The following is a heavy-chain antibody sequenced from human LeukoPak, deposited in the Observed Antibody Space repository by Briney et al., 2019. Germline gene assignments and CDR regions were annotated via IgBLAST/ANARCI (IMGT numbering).Heavy chain of an antibody. D-gene: IGHD3-22*01. Sequence: GGSLRLSCAASKFTFSDYYMSWIRQAPGKGLEWVSYISSISSTMYYADSVKGRFTISRDNAKNSLYLQMNSLRAEDTAVYYCARAVWDSSGHLFDYWGQGTLVTVSS. CDR1: KFTFSDYY. J-gene: IGHJ4*02. CDR2: ISSISSTM. CDR3: ARAVWDSSGHLFDY. V-gene: IGHV3-11*04.